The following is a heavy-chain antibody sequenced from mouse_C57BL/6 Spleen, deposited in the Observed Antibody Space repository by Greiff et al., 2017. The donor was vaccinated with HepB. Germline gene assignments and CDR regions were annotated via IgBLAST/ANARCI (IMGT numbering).Heavy chain of an antibody. CDR3: ARWDYYGY. Sequence: EVKLQQSGPELVKPGDSVKISCKASGYSFTGYFMNWVMQSHGKSLEWIGRINPYNGDTFYNQKFKGKATLTVDKSSSTAHMELRSLTSEDSAVYYCARWDYYGYWGQGTTLTVSS. CDR1: GYSFTGYF. J-gene: IGHJ2*01. CDR2: INPYNGDT. V-gene: IGHV1-20*01. D-gene: IGHD1-1*01.